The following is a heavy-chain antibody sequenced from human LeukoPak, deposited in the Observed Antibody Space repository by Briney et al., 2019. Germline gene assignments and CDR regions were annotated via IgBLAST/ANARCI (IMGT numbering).Heavy chain of an antibody. J-gene: IGHJ4*02. V-gene: IGHV3-7*05. Sequence: GGSLRLSCVASGFTFSTYWMSWVRQAPGKGLEWVASIKQDGSEKYYVDSVKGRFTISRDNAKDSLYLQMNSLRAEDTAVYYSARLIRPYFDYWGQGTLVTVSS. CDR2: IKQDGSEK. CDR3: ARLIRPYFDY. CDR1: GFTFSTYW.